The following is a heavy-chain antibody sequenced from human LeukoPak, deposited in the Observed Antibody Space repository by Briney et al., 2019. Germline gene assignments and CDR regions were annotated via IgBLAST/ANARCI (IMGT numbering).Heavy chain of an antibody. V-gene: IGHV4-4*02. CDR1: GDSISSSYW. CDR3: ARGMWFDTLFSAFDV. Sequence: SETLSLTCAVSGDSISSSYWWTWVRQTPEKGLEWIGEIFHTGSTNYNPSVEGRVTISIDKSRNHFSLMLTSVTAADTALYYCARGMWFDTLFSAFDVWGQGTMVSVSS. CDR2: IFHTGST. D-gene: IGHD3-10*01. J-gene: IGHJ3*01.